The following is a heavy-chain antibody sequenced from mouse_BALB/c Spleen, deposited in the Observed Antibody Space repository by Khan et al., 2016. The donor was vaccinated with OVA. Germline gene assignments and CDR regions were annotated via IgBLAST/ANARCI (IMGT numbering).Heavy chain of an antibody. V-gene: IGHV1-4*01. D-gene: IGHD3-1*01. Sequence: QVQLKESGAELVKPGASVKMSCKASGYTFTSYTMHWVKQRPGQGLEWIGYINPSSGYTTYNQTFKDKATLTADKSSSTAYMQLSSLTSEDSAVYYCARKSTRASYWGQGTTLTVSS. CDR1: GYTFTSYT. CDR3: ARKSTRASY. J-gene: IGHJ2*01. CDR2: INPSSGYT.